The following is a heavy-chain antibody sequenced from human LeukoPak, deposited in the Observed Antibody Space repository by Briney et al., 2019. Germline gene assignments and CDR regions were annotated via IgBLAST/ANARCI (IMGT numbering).Heavy chain of an antibody. Sequence: GGSLRLSCAASGFTFSSYSMNWVRQAPGKGLEWVSSISSSSSYIYYADSVKGRFTISRDNAKNSLYLQMNSLRAEDTAVYYCARVGIWRYFDWLYTNIDYWGQGALVTVSS. CDR1: GFTFSSYS. D-gene: IGHD3-9*01. J-gene: IGHJ4*02. V-gene: IGHV3-21*01. CDR2: ISSSSSYI. CDR3: ARVGIWRYFDWLYTNIDY.